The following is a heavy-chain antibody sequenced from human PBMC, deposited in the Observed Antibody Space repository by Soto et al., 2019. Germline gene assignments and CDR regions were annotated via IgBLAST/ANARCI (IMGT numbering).Heavy chain of an antibody. CDR1: GYTFDSYG. V-gene: IGHV1-18*01. D-gene: IGHD2-15*01. CDR3: VRDVSVSSGSFGGY. J-gene: IGHJ4*02. CDR2: ISTYTGNT. Sequence: QVQLVQSGPELKKPGAAVRVSCKAYGYTFDSYGLSWVRQAPGQGLEWMGWISTYTGNTDYPQRFQGRVTMDTDTSTSTAYLDLRILTFDDTAVYYCVRDVSVSSGSFGGYWGQGTRVTVSS.